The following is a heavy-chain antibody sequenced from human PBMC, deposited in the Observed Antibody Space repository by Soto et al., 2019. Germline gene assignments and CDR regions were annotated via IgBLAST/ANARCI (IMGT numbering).Heavy chain of an antibody. V-gene: IGHV3-33*01. Sequence: QVQLVESGGGVVQPGRSLRLSCAASVFTFSSYGMHWVRQAPGKGLEWVAVIWYDGSNKYYADSVKGRFTISRDNSKNTLYLQMNSLRAEDTAVYYCARRTGYCSSTSCPPLPYYYYMDVWGKGTTVTVSS. CDR3: ARRTGYCSSTSCPPLPYYYYMDV. J-gene: IGHJ6*03. CDR1: VFTFSSYG. CDR2: IWYDGSNK. D-gene: IGHD2-2*01.